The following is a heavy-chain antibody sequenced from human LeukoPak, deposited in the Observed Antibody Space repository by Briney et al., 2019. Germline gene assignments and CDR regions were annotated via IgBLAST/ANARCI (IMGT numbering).Heavy chain of an antibody. D-gene: IGHD6-19*01. Sequence: ASVKVSCKASGYTFTSYYMHWVRQAPGQGLEWMGIINPSGGSTSYAQKFQGRVTMTRDTSTSTVYMELSSLRSEDTAVYYCARGEQPGIAVAGTYYYYYGMDVWGQGTTVTVSS. CDR2: INPSGGST. J-gene: IGHJ6*02. V-gene: IGHV1-46*01. CDR1: GYTFTSYY. CDR3: ARGEQPGIAVAGTYYYYYGMDV.